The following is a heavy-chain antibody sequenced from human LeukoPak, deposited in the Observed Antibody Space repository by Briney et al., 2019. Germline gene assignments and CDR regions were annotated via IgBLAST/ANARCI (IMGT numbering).Heavy chain of an antibody. D-gene: IGHD3-16*01. CDR3: ARGGVPGGAISGPVPPTY. Sequence: ASVKVSCKASGYTFTSYDINWVRQAPGQGLEWMGWMNPNSGNTGYAQKFQGSVTMTMNTSINTAYMELTSFRYEDTAVYYCARGGVPGGAISGPVPPTYWGQGTLITVSS. CDR1: GYTFTSYD. V-gene: IGHV1-8*01. CDR2: MNPNSGNT. J-gene: IGHJ4*02.